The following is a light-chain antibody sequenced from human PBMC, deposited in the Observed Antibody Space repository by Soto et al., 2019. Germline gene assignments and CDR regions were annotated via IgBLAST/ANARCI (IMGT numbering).Light chain of an antibody. CDR1: SSNIGAGYD. J-gene: IGLJ3*02. CDR2: GNN. Sequence: QSVLTQPPSVSGAPGQRVTISCTGSSSNIGAGYDVHWYQQLPGTAPKLLIYGNNNRPSGVPDRFSGSKSGTSASLAITGLQADDEADDYCQSYDRSLSGSGVFGGGTKLTVL. CDR3: QSYDRSLSGSGV. V-gene: IGLV1-40*01.